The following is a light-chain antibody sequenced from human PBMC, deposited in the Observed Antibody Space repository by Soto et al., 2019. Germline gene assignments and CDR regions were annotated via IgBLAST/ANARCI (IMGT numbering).Light chain of an antibody. CDR3: QQGNSFPRT. CDR2: GAS. V-gene: IGKV1-12*01. Sequence: DIQMTQSPSSVSASVGDRVTITCRASQYINNWLAWYQQKPGTAPKLLIYGASSLQSGVPSRFSGSGSGTDFTLTISSLQPDDFATYYCQQGNSFPRTFGQGTKLEIK. CDR1: QYINNW. J-gene: IGKJ2*01.